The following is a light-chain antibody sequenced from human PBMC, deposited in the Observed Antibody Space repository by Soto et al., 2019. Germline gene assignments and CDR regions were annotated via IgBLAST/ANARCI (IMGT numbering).Light chain of an antibody. Sequence: EIVLTQSPATLSVSPGESATLSCRASQSVNIDLVWYQQKPGQAPKVLMFSASARETGIPARFSGGGSETEFTLTISSLQPGDSAVYYCQQYNTWPFTFGPGTKVDIK. CDR2: SAS. V-gene: IGKV3D-15*01. J-gene: IGKJ3*01. CDR3: QQYNTWPFT. CDR1: QSVNID.